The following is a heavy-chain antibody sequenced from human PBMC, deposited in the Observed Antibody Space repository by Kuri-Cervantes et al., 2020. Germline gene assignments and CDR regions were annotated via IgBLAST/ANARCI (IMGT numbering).Heavy chain of an antibody. J-gene: IGHJ4*02. V-gene: IGHV2-26*02. CDR2: LSTITGN. CDR1: GFSLSNARMG. Sequence: SGPTLVKPTETLTLTCTVSGFSLSNARMGVSWIRQPPGKALEWIGSLSTITGNRYSPSLKRRVTISRDTSKNRFSLKMTSVTAADTAMYYCVRGPGVYWGQGILVTVSS. D-gene: IGHD2-8*01. CDR3: VRGPGVY.